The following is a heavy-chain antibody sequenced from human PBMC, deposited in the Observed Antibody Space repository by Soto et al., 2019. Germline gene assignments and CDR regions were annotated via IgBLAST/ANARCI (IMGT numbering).Heavy chain of an antibody. V-gene: IGHV1-69*13. J-gene: IGHJ6*02. CDR2: ISPTNGYT. CDR1: GYSFSTYG. D-gene: IGHD3-3*01. Sequence: SVKVSCKASGYSFSTYGISWVRQAPGQGLEWMGGISPTNGYTNYAQKFQGRVTMTADDSTSTAYMELSSLRSEDTAVYYCARDRRYDSYYYYDMDVWGQGTTVTVSS. CDR3: ARDRRYDSYYYYDMDV.